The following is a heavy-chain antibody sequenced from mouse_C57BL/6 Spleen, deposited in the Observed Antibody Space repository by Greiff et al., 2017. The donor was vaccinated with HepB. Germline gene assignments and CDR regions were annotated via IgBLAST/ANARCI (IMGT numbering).Heavy chain of an antibody. V-gene: IGHV1-72*01. D-gene: IGHD1-1*01. Sequence: QSCKASGYTFTSYWMHWVKQRPGRGLEWIGRIDPNSGGTKYNEKFKSKATLTVDKPSSTAYMQLSSLTSEDSAVYYCAKRDDYYGSSYYAMDYWGQGTSVTVSS. CDR1: GYTFTSYW. J-gene: IGHJ4*01. CDR3: AKRDDYYGSSYYAMDY. CDR2: IDPNSGGT.